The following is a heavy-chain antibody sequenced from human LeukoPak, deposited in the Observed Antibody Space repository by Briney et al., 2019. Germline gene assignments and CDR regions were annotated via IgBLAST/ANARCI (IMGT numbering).Heavy chain of an antibody. V-gene: IGHV4-4*07. J-gene: IGHJ3*02. Sequence: SETLSLTCTVSGGSISSYYWSWTRQPAGKGLEWIGRIYTSGSTNYNPSLKSRVTMSVDTSKNQFSLKLSSVTAADTAVYYCARDGHCGGDCPSGAAFDIWGQGTMVTVSS. CDR3: ARDGHCGGDCPSGAAFDI. D-gene: IGHD2-21*02. CDR2: IYTSGST. CDR1: GGSISSYY.